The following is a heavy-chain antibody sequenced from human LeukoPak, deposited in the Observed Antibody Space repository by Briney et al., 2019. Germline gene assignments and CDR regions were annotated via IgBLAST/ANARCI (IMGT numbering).Heavy chain of an antibody. Sequence: PSETLSLTCTVSGGSISSSSYYWGWIRQPPGKGLEWIGSIYYSGSTYYNPSLKSRVTISVDTSKNQFSLKLSSVTAADTAVYYCARVGYSSGWSPHGFDYWGQGTLVTVSS. D-gene: IGHD6-19*01. V-gene: IGHV4-39*07. CDR1: GGSISSSSYY. J-gene: IGHJ4*02. CDR2: IYYSGST. CDR3: ARVGYSSGWSPHGFDY.